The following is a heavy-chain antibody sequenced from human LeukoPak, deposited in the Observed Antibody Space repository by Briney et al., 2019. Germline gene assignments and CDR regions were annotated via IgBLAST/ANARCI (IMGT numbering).Heavy chain of an antibody. CDR1: GYTFTRYY. CDR3: ARVPYDFWSGYTWAMDV. Sequence: ASVKVSCKASGYTFTRYYMHWVRQAPGQGLDWMGWINPNSGGTNYAQKFQGRVTMTRDTSISTAYMELSRLRSDDPAVYHCARVPYDFWSGYTWAMDVWGQGTTVTVSS. D-gene: IGHD3-3*01. V-gene: IGHV1-2*02. J-gene: IGHJ6*02. CDR2: INPNSGGT.